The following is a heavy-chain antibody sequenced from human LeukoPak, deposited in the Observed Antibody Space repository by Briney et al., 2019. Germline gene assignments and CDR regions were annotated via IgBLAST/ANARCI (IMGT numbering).Heavy chain of an antibody. CDR1: GFTFSSSP. V-gene: IGHV3-64D*06. D-gene: IGHD5-18*01. J-gene: IGHJ4*02. CDR3: VPHIHYSYQY. Sequence: GGSLRLSCSASGFTFSSSPIHWVRQAPGKALEYVSAISSDGDNTYYADSVKGRFTMSRDNSKNTLSLQMSSLRAEDTAVYYCVPHIHYSYQYWGRGTLVTVS. CDR2: ISSDGDNT.